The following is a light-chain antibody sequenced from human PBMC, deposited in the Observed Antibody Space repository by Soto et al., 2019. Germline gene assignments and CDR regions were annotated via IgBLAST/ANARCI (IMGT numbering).Light chain of an antibody. Sequence: EVVMTQSPATLSVSPGERATLSCRASQSARSSLGWYQQKPGQAPRLLIYGASTRATGIPARFSGSGSGTEFTLTISSLQSEDFAVYFCQQYNIWPQTFGQGTKVDIK. J-gene: IGKJ1*01. CDR1: QSARSS. CDR3: QQYNIWPQT. CDR2: GAS. V-gene: IGKV3-15*01.